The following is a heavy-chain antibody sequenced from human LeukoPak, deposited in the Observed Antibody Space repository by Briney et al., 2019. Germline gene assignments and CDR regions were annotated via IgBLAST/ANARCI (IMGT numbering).Heavy chain of an antibody. D-gene: IGHD6-19*01. CDR1: GGSFSGYY. Sequence: SETLSLTCAVYGGSFSGYYWSWIRQPPGKGLEWIGEINHSGSTNYNPSLKSRVTISVDTSKNQFSLKLSSVTAADTAVYYCARGTIAVAGSFGYWGQGTLVTVSS. CDR2: INHSGST. V-gene: IGHV4-34*01. CDR3: ARGTIAVAGSFGY. J-gene: IGHJ4*02.